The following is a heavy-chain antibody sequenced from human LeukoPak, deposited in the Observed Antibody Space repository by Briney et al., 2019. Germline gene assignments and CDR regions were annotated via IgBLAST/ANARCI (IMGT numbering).Heavy chain of an antibody. J-gene: IGHJ4*02. D-gene: IGHD3-22*01. CDR3: ARTAETIYYYDSSGYEPTFDY. CDR1: GGTFSSYT. Sequence: SVKVSCKASGGTFSSYTISWVRQAPGQGLEWMGGIIPIFGTANYAQKFQGRVTITTDESTSTAYMELSSLRSEDTAVYYCARTAETIYYYDSSGYEPTFDYWGQGTLVTVSS. V-gene: IGHV1-69*05. CDR2: IIPIFGTA.